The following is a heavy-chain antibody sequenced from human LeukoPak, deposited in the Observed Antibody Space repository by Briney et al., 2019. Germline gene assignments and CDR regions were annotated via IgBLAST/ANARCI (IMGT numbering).Heavy chain of an antibody. D-gene: IGHD3-22*01. CDR3: ARESYYYDSSGYFY. Sequence: GGSLRLSCAASGFTFSSYSMNWVRQAPGKGLEWVSYISSSSSTIYYADSVKGRFTISRDNAKNSLYLQMNSLRDEDTAVYYCARESYYYDSSGYFYWGQRTLVTVSS. J-gene: IGHJ4*02. CDR2: ISSSSSTI. CDR1: GFTFSSYS. V-gene: IGHV3-48*02.